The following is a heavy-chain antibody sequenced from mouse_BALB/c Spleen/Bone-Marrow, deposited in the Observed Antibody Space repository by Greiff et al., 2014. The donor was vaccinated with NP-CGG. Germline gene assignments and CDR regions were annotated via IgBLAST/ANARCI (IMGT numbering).Heavy chain of an antibody. V-gene: IGHV1-14*01. D-gene: IGHD2-14*01. CDR1: GYTFTSYV. CDR2: INPYNDGT. J-gene: IGHJ3*01. CDR3: ARRGYRYDGFAY. Sequence: EVQLVESGPELVKPGASVKMSCKASGYTFTSYVMHWVKQKPRQGLEWIGYINPYNDGTKYNEKFKGKATLTSDKSSSTAYMELSSLTSEDSAVYYCARRGYRYDGFAYWGQGTLVTVSA.